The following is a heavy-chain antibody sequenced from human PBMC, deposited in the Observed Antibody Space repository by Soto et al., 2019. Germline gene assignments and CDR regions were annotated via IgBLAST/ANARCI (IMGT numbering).Heavy chain of an antibody. CDR1: GFTFSDYW. CDR2: VNNDGSTT. D-gene: IGHD2-15*01. CDR3: ARGAGGFDY. Sequence: GVLRLSCAASGFTFSDYWMHWVRQAPGEGLVWISFVNNDGSTTNYADSVKGRFTIARDNAKNTLYLQVNSLRAEDTGVYYCARGAGGFDYWGQGALVTVSS. J-gene: IGHJ4*02. V-gene: IGHV3-74*01.